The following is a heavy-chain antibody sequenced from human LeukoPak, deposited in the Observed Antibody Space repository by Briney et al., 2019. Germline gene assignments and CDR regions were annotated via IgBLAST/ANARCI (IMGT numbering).Heavy chain of an antibody. CDR1: GGSISSYY. CDR3: ARDYIAVAGTIFYYYYYMDV. V-gene: IGHV4-59*01. CDR2: IYYSGST. J-gene: IGHJ6*03. Sequence: SETLSLTCTVSGGSISSYYWSWIRQPPGKGLEWIGYIYYSGSTNYNPSLKSRVTISVDTSKNQFSLKLSSVTAADTAVYYCARDYIAVAGTIFYYYYYMDVWGKGTTVTISS. D-gene: IGHD6-19*01.